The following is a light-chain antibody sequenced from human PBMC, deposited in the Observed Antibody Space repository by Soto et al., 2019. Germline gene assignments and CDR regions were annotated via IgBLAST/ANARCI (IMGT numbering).Light chain of an antibody. CDR2: GAS. Sequence: EIVMTQSPATLSVSPGERATLSCRASQSVSSNLAWYQQKPGQAPRLLIYGASTRATGIPARFSGSGSGTEFTLTISSLQSEDFAVYYCQQYNNWPPGPGTFGPGTKVDIK. V-gene: IGKV3D-15*01. CDR3: QQYNNWPPGPGT. CDR1: QSVSSN. J-gene: IGKJ3*01.